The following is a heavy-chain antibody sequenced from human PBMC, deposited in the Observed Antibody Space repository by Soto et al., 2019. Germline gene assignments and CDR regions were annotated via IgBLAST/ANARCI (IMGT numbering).Heavy chain of an antibody. V-gene: IGHV4-34*01. CDR1: GGSFSGYY. CDR2: INHSGST. CDR3: ARCRPPLDY. Sequence: SETLSLTCAVYGGSFSGYYWSWIRQPPGKGLEWIGEINHSGSTNYNPSLKSRVTISVDTSKNQFSLKLSSVTAADTAVYYCARCRPPLDYWGQGTLVTVSS. J-gene: IGHJ4*02.